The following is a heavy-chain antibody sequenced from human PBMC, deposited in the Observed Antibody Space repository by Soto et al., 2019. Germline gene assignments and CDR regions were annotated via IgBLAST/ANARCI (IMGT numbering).Heavy chain of an antibody. CDR1: GYTFTSDD. CDR3: ARLGYGAGSYSFYYYYSKDV. D-gene: IGHD3-10*01. Sequence: ASVKVFCKASGYTFTSDDINWVRQATGQGLGWRGWMNPNRGNTGYAQKFQGRVTMSRNTSIRIAYLELISLRSEGSAVYYCARLGYGAGSYSFYYYYSKDVWG. J-gene: IGHJ6*02. V-gene: IGHV1-8*01. CDR2: MNPNRGNT.